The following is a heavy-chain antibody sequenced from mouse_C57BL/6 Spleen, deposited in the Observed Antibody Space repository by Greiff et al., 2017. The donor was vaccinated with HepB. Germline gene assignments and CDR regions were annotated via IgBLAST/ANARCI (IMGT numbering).Heavy chain of an antibody. Sequence: QVQLKESGAELAKPGASVKLSCKASGYTFTSYWMHWVKQRPGQGLEWIGYINPSSGYTKYNQKFKDKATLTADKSSSTAYMQLSSLTYEDSAVYYCAREPITTVVATDYWGQGTTLTVSS. CDR1: GYTFTSYW. V-gene: IGHV1-7*01. CDR2: INPSSGYT. D-gene: IGHD1-1*01. J-gene: IGHJ2*01. CDR3: AREPITTVVATDY.